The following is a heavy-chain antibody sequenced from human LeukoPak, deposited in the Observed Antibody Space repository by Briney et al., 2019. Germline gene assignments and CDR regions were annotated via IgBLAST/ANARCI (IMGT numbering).Heavy chain of an antibody. CDR2: IYYSGST. J-gene: IGHJ2*01. Sequence: KTSETLSLTCTVSGGSISSSSYYWGWIRQPPGKGLEWIGSIYYSGSTYYNPSLKSRVTISVDTSKNQFSLKLSSVTAADTAVYYCAGTVTGVWYFDLWGRGTLVTVSS. CDR1: GGSISSSSYY. D-gene: IGHD4-11*01. V-gene: IGHV4-39*07. CDR3: AGTVTGVWYFDL.